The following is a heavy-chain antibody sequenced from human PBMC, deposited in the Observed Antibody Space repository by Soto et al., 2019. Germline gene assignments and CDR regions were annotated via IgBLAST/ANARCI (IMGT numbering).Heavy chain of an antibody. CDR2: TIPVFNAP. D-gene: IGHD3-10*01. Sequence: QVQLEQSGAEVKKPGSSVKVSCKASGGTLSDHGVAWLRQAPGQGLEWMGGTIPVFNAPKYAPKFQGRVTIAADKSTNIVYMELSSLRSEDTALYYCARGVFDSGNHYPGPSAFDIWGQGTMVIVSS. CDR1: GGTLSDHG. J-gene: IGHJ3*02. V-gene: IGHV1-69*06. CDR3: ARGVFDSGNHYPGPSAFDI.